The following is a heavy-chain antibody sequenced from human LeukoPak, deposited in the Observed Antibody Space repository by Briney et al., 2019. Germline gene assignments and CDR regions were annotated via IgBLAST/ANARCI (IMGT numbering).Heavy chain of an antibody. V-gene: IGHV1-69*13. CDR3: ARKRNGSPTPYYYYGMDV. CDR1: GGTFSSYA. Sequence: SVKVSCNASGGTFSSYAISWVRQAPGQGLEWMGGIIPIFGTANYAQKFRGRVTITADESTSTAYMKLSSLRSEDTAVYYCARKRNGSPTPYYYYGMDVWGQGTTVTVSS. J-gene: IGHJ6*02. D-gene: IGHD1-1*01. CDR2: IIPIFGTA.